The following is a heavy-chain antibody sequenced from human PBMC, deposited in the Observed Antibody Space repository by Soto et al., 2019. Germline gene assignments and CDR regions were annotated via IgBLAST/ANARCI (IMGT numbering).Heavy chain of an antibody. D-gene: IGHD6-19*01. CDR1: GGSFSGYY. CDR3: ARGGGVAGTWPGTTEKWNHFDY. CDR2: INHSGST. J-gene: IGHJ4*02. Sequence: PSETLSLTCAVYGGSFSGYYWSWIRQPPGKGLEWIGEINHSGSTNYNPSLKSRVTISVDTSKNQFSLELSSVPAADTAVYYCARGGGVAGTWPGTTEKWNHFDYWGQGTLVTVSS. V-gene: IGHV4-34*01.